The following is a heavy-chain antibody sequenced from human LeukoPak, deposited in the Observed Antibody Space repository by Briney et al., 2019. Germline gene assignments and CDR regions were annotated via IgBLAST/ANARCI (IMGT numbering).Heavy chain of an antibody. CDR2: IIPIFGTA. V-gene: IGHV1-69*01. CDR1: GGTFSSYA. D-gene: IGHD1-1*01. J-gene: IGHJ6*03. CDR3: ARPRVRGYYMDV. Sequence: EASVKVSCRASGGTFSSYAISWVRQAPGQGLEWMGGIIPIFGTANYAQKFQGRVTITADESTSTAYMELSSLRSEDTAVYYCARPRVRGYYMDVWGKGTTVTVSS.